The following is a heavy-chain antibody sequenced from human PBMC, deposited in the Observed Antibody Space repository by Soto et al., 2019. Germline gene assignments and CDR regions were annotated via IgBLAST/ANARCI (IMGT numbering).Heavy chain of an antibody. CDR2: IIPIFGTA. CDR3: ARDDRRMVRGALGGYYYGMDV. J-gene: IGHJ6*02. D-gene: IGHD3-10*01. V-gene: IGHV1-69*01. CDR1: GGTFSSYA. Sequence: QVQLVQSGAEVKKPGSSVKVSCKASGGTFSSYAISWVRQAPGQGLEWMGGIIPIFGTANYAQKFQGRVTITADESTSTDYMELGSLRSEDTAVYYCARDDRRMVRGALGGYYYGMDVCGPGTTVTLSS.